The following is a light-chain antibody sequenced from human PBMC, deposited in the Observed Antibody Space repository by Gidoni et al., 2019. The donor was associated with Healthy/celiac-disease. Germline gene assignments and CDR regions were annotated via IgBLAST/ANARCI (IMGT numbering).Light chain of an antibody. Sequence: DIQLTQSPSSLSASVGDRVTITCRASQSISSSLNWYQQKPGKATKLLIYAASSLQSGVPSRISGSGSGTDFTLTISSLQPEDFATYYCQQSYSTRRTFGQGTKVEIK. CDR3: QQSYSTRRT. CDR2: AAS. V-gene: IGKV1-39*01. J-gene: IGKJ1*01. CDR1: QSISSS.